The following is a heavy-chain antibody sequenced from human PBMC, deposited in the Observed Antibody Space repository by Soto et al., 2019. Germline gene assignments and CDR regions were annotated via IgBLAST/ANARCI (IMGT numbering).Heavy chain of an antibody. D-gene: IGHD3-10*01. CDR3: ARQRGNYFDY. V-gene: IGHV4-59*01. J-gene: IGHJ4*02. CDR1: GDSISTFY. CDR2: IYYTGST. Sequence: SETLSLTCTVSGDSISTFYWSWIRQPPGKGLEWIGYIYYTGSTNYNPSLKSRGTMSVDTSKKQFSLKLTSVTAADTAVCYCARQRGNYFDYWGQGSLVTVSS.